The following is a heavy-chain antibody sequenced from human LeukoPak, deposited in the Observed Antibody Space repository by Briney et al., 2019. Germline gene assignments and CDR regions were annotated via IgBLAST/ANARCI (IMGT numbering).Heavy chain of an antibody. CDR2: ISGNGTTI. Sequence: PGGSLRLSCAASGFRFSDFHMSWIRQAPGKGLEWISDISGNGTTITYAESVKGRFTISRDNAENSLYLQMNSLTADDTAVYYCARGWFLWFGELMYEPFVFWGQGTPVTFSS. V-gene: IGHV3-11*01. CDR3: ARGWFLWFGELMYEPFVF. D-gene: IGHD3-10*01. CDR1: GFRFSDFH. J-gene: IGHJ4*02.